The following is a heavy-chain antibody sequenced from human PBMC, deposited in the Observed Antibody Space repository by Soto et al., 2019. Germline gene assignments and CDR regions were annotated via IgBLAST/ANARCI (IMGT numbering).Heavy chain of an antibody. D-gene: IGHD6-6*01. CDR2: IDPSNSYT. J-gene: IGHJ4*02. CDR1: GYSFTSYW. V-gene: IGHV5-10-1*01. CDR3: VRSYSSSSLTDH. Sequence: GESLKISCKGSGYSFTSYWITWVRQMPGKGLEWMGRIDPSNSYTNYSPSFQGHVTISRDTSISTAYLQWNSLKASDTAAYYCVRSYSSSSLTDHWGQGTLVTVSS.